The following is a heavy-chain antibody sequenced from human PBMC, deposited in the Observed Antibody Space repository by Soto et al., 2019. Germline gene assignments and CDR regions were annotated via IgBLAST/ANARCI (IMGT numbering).Heavy chain of an antibody. D-gene: IGHD2-15*01. CDR3: AREGGVVVAATLFYYYYGMDV. J-gene: IGHJ6*02. CDR1: GFTFSSYA. CDR2: ISYDGSNK. V-gene: IGHV3-30-3*01. Sequence: QVQLVESGGGVVQPGRSLRLSCAASGFTFSSYAMHWVRQAPGKGLEWVAVISYDGSNKYYADSVKGRFTISRDNSKNTLYLQMNSLRAEDTAVYYCAREGGVVVAATLFYYYYGMDVWGQGTTVTVSS.